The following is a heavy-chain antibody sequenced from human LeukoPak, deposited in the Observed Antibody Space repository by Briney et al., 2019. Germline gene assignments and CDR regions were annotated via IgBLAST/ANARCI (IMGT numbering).Heavy chain of an antibody. CDR2: ISSSSSYI. V-gene: IGHV3-21*01. Sequence: GGSLRLSCAASGFTFSSYSMNWVRQAPGKGLEWVSSISSSSSYIYYADSVKGRFTISRDNAKNSLYLQMNSLRAEDTAVYYCARGRYNWNYGLGFDYWGQGTLVTVSS. CDR1: GFTFSSYS. J-gene: IGHJ4*02. D-gene: IGHD1-7*01. CDR3: ARGRYNWNYGLGFDY.